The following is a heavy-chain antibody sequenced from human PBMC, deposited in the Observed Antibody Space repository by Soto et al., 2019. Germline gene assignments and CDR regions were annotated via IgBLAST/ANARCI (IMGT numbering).Heavy chain of an antibody. CDR2: IFQSGST. Sequence: PSETLSLTCGVSGGTIRSPDWWTWVRQPPGKGVEWIGEIFQSGSTNYTPSLESRVTISVDKSKNQFSLTLTSVTAADTAVYFCARGRGRYSSGWSWFDPWGQGILVTVSS. J-gene: IGHJ5*02. D-gene: IGHD6-19*01. V-gene: IGHV4-4*02. CDR1: GGTIRSPDW. CDR3: ARGRGRYSSGWSWFDP.